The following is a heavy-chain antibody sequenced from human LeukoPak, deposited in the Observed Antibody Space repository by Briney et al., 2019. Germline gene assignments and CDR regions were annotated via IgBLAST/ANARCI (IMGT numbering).Heavy chain of an antibody. CDR3: ARQGAAGKYYYYYMDV. CDR1: GYNFPIYW. D-gene: IGHD6-13*01. CDR2: IYPDDSNT. V-gene: IGHV5-51*01. J-gene: IGHJ6*03. Sequence: PGESLKIPCKGFGYNFPIYWIGWVRQMPGQGLEWMGIIYPDDSNTIHGPSFQGQVTISADKSINTAYLEWSSLKASDTAIYYCARQGAAGKYYYYYMDVWGKGTTVTVSS.